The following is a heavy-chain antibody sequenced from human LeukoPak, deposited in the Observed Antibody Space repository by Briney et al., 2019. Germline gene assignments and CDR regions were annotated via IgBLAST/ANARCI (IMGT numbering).Heavy chain of an antibody. Sequence: PGGSLRLSCAPSGFIFEDYGMSWVRQAPGKGLEWVSGINWNGGSTGYADSVKGRFTISRDNAKNSLYLQMNSLRAEDTALYYCARDKVRGVIDDWGQGTLVTVSS. V-gene: IGHV3-20*04. CDR2: INWNGGST. J-gene: IGHJ4*02. CDR1: GFIFEDYG. D-gene: IGHD3-10*01. CDR3: ARDKVRGVIDD.